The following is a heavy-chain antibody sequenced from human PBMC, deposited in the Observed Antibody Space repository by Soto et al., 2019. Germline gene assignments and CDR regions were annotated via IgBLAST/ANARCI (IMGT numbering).Heavy chain of an antibody. CDR2: IIPIFGTA. D-gene: IGHD2-8*01. Sequence: SVKVSCKASGGTFSSYAISWVRQAPGQGLEWMGGIIPIFGTANYAQKFQGRVTITADKSTSTAYMELSSLRSEDTAVYYCARGRSRGVSWHARSFDYWGQGTLVTVSS. CDR1: GGTFSSYA. J-gene: IGHJ4*02. V-gene: IGHV1-69*06. CDR3: ARGRSRGVSWHARSFDY.